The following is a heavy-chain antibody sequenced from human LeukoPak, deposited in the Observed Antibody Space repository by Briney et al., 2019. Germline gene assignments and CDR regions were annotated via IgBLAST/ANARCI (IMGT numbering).Heavy chain of an antibody. Sequence: ASVKVSCKASGYTFTGYYMHWVRQAPGQGLEWMGWINPNSGGTNYAQKFQGRVTMTRDKSISTAYLQWSSLKASDTAMYYCARLFGSSGSYYKPAGYWGQGTLVTVSS. D-gene: IGHD3-10*01. V-gene: IGHV1-2*02. CDR2: INPNSGGT. J-gene: IGHJ4*02. CDR3: ARLFGSSGSYYKPAGY. CDR1: GYTFTGYY.